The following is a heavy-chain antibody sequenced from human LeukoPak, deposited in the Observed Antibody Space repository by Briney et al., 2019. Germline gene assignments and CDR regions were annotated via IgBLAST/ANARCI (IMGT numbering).Heavy chain of an antibody. CDR2: IYYSGST. D-gene: IGHD6-19*01. CDR1: GGSFSGYY. CDR3: ARGSAKQWPGVFDP. J-gene: IGHJ5*02. V-gene: IGHV4-34*01. Sequence: PSETLSLTCAVYGGSFSGYYWSWIRQHPGKGLEWIGRIYYSGSTSYNPSLKSRVTISVDTSKNQFSLKLSSVTAADTAVYYCARGSAKQWPGVFDPWGQGTLVTVSS.